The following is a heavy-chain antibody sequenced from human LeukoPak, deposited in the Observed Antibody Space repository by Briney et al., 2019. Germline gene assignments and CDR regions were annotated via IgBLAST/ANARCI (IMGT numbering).Heavy chain of an antibody. V-gene: IGHV4-59*01. J-gene: IGHJ6*04. CDR3: ARGPTMKMDA. D-gene: IGHD3-22*01. CDR2: IYYSGST. CDR1: GGSISSYY. Sequence: SETLSLTCTVSGGSISSYYWSWIRQPPGKGLEWIGYIYYSGSTNYNPSLKSRVTISVDTSKNQFSLKLSSVTAADTAVYYCARGPTMKMDAWGKGTTVTVSS.